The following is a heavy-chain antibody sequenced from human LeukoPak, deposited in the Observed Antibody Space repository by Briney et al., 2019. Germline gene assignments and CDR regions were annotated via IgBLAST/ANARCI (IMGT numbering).Heavy chain of an antibody. V-gene: IGHV4-34*01. CDR2: INHSGST. Sequence: SETLSLTCAVYGGSFSGYYWSWIRQPPGKGLEWIGEINHSGSTNYNPSLKSRVTISVDTSKNQFSLKLSSVTAADTAVYYCARAPSGIVGAGDYWGQGTLVTVSS. J-gene: IGHJ4*02. CDR1: GGSFSGYY. D-gene: IGHD1-26*01. CDR3: ARAPSGIVGAGDY.